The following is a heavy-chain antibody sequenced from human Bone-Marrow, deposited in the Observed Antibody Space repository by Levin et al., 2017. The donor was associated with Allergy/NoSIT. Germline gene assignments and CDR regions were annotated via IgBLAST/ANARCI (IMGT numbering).Heavy chain of an antibody. CDR3: AKDRRRWLQLDASAFDS. CDR1: GFTFSDYG. J-gene: IGHJ4*02. CDR2: ISYDGNNN. V-gene: IGHV3-30*18. Sequence: PSETLSLTCAASGFTFSDYGMHWVRQAPGKGLEWLAVISYDGNNNFHADSVKGRFTVSRDNSDNTLFLQMNSLRPEDTALYYCAKDRRRWLQLDASAFDSWGQGTLVTVSS. D-gene: IGHD5-24*01.